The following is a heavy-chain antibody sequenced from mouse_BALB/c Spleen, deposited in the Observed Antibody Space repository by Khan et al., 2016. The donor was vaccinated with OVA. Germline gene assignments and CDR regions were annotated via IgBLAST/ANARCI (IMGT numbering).Heavy chain of an antibody. Sequence: VQLQQSGAELAKPGASVKMSCKASGYTFTSYWMHWVKQRPGQGLEWIGYINPSTGYTEYNQKFKDQATLTADKSSSTAYMPLNSLTSEDSAVDYCARFYYGSSPDYWGQGTTLTVSS. D-gene: IGHD1-1*01. CDR3: ARFYYGSSPDY. CDR1: GYTFTSYW. CDR2: INPSTGYT. J-gene: IGHJ2*01. V-gene: IGHV1-7*01.